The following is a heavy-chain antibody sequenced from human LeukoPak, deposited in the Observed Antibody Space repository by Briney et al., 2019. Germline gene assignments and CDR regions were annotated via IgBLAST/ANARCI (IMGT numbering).Heavy chain of an antibody. V-gene: IGHV3-21*01. CDR2: ISSSSSYI. CDR3: ARDRYYDSSGYSYYFDY. Sequence: LGGSLRLSCAASGFTFRSYSMNWVRQAPGKGLEWVSSISSSSSYIYYADSVKGRFTISRDNAKNSLYLQMNSLRAEDTAVYYCARDRYYDSSGYSYYFDYWGQGTLVTVSS. J-gene: IGHJ4*02. CDR1: GFTFRSYS. D-gene: IGHD3-22*01.